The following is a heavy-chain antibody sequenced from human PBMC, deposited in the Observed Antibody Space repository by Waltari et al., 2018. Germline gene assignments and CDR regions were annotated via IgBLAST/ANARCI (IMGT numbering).Heavy chain of an antibody. V-gene: IGHV4-38-2*02. Sequence: VQLVESGGGLVQPGGSLRLSCAASGFTFSSYWMHWVRQAPGKGLEWIGSIYHSGSTYYNPSLKSRVTISVDTSKNQFSLKLSSVTAADTAVYYCAKDIGLSSGWYLNIDYWGQGTLVTVSS. CDR3: AKDIGLSSGWYLNIDY. J-gene: IGHJ4*02. D-gene: IGHD6-19*01. CDR1: GFTFSSYW. CDR2: IYHSGST.